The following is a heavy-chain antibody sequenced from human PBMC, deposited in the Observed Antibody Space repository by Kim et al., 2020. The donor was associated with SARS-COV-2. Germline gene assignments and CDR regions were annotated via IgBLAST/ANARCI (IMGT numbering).Heavy chain of an antibody. CDR1: GFTFSSYS. CDR2: ISSSSSYI. V-gene: IGHV3-21*01. D-gene: IGHD4-17*01. CDR3: ASPGGYGDYAADGTYYYYGMDV. J-gene: IGHJ6*02. Sequence: GGSLRLSCAASGFTFSSYSMNWVRQAPGKGLEWVSSISSSSSYIYSADSVKGRFTISRDNAKNSLYLQMNSLRAEDTAVYYCASPGGYGDYAADGTYYYYGMDVWGQGTTVTVSS.